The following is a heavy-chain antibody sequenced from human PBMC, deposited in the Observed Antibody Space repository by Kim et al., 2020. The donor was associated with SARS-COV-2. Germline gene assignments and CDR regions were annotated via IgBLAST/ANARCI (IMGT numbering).Heavy chain of an antibody. CDR2: IYHSGST. J-gene: IGHJ5*02. CDR3: ARVITMIVVVTTHNWFDP. CDR1: GGSISSSNW. V-gene: IGHV4-4*02. D-gene: IGHD3-22*01. Sequence: SETLSLTCAVSGGSISSSNWWSWVRQPPGKGLEWIGEIYHSGSTNYNPSLKSRVTLSVDKSKNQFSLKLSSVTAADTAVYYCARVITMIVVVTTHNWFDPWGQGTLVTVSS.